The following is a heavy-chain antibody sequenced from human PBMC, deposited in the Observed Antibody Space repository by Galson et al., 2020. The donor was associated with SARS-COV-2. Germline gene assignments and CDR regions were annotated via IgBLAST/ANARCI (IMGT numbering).Heavy chain of an antibody. D-gene: IGHD3-16*02. J-gene: IGHJ4*02. CDR3: ATDSITFGEVIVQPKLAFDY. V-gene: IGHV4-39*07. Sequence: YYWGWIRQPPGKGLEWTGSIYYSGSTYYNPSLKSRVTISVDTSKNQFSLKLSSVTAADTAVYYCATDSITFGEVIVQPKLAFDYWGQGTLVTVSS. CDR1: YY. CDR2: IYYSGST.